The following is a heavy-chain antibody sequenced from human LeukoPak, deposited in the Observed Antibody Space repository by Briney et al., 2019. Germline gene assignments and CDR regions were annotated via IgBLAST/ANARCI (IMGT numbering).Heavy chain of an antibody. CDR2: IYCSGTT. D-gene: IGHD4-11*01. J-gene: IGHJ6*03. Sequence: PSETLSLTCTVSGGSINSYYWSWIRQPPGKGLEWIGYIYCSGTTIYNPSLKSRVTISVDTSKSQFSLKLSFVTTADTALYYCARVAYSTPGYYYMDVWGKGTTVTV. CDR1: GGSINSYY. V-gene: IGHV4-59*01. CDR3: ARVAYSTPGYYYMDV.